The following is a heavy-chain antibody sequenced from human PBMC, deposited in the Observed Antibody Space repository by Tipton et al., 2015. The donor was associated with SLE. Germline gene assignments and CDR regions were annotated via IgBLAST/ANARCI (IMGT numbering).Heavy chain of an antibody. CDR1: GGSISSGDYY. CDR2: IYYSGST. CDR3: ARDQVPLGEQWLVTGAFDI. J-gene: IGHJ3*02. Sequence: TLSLTCTVSGGSISSGDYYWSWIRQPPGKGLEWIGYIYYSGSTNYNPSLKSRVTISVDTSKNQFSLKLSSVTAADTAVYYCARDQVPLGEQWLVTGAFDIWGQGTMVTVSS. V-gene: IGHV4-61*08. D-gene: IGHD6-19*01.